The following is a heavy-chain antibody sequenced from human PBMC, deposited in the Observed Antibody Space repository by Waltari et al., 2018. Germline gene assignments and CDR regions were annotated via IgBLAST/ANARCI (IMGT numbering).Heavy chain of an antibody. CDR1: GFTVGNYY. V-gene: IGHV3-53*01. CDR3: ARDVAGYYYFDL. J-gene: IGHJ2*01. CDR2: IYSGGDT. Sequence: EVQLVESGGGLIQPGGSLRLSCAASGFTVGNYYMSWARQAPGKGLEWVSVIYSGGDTHYADSVKGRFTISRDNSKNTIYLQLNTLRAEDTALYYCARDVAGYYYFDLWGRGTLVTV.